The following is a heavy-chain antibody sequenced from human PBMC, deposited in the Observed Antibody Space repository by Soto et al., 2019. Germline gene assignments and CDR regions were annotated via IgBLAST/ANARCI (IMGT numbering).Heavy chain of an antibody. V-gene: IGHV3-74*01. CDR1: GFTFSSYW. Sequence: PGGSLRLSCAASGFTFSSYWMHWVRQAPGKGLVWVSRINSDGSSTSYADSVKGRFTISRDNAKNTLYLQMNSLRAEDTAVYYCARWAVRGGYSYGYDYVQYFDYWGQGT. CDR3: ARWAVRGGYSYGYDYVQYFDY. J-gene: IGHJ4*02. CDR2: INSDGSST. D-gene: IGHD5-18*01.